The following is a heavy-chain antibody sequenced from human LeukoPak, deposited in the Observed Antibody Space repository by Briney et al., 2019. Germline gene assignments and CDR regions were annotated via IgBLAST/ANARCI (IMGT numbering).Heavy chain of an antibody. Sequence: PGGSLRLSCAASGCTFSAYGMHWVHQAPGKGLEWVAFIRYDASNKYYADSVKGRFTICRDNSKNTLYLQMASLRAEDTAVYYCAGINYYDASGPIDHWGQGTLVHVSS. J-gene: IGHJ4*02. CDR2: IRYDASNK. V-gene: IGHV3-30*02. CDR1: GCTFSAYG. CDR3: AGINYYDASGPIDH. D-gene: IGHD3-22*01.